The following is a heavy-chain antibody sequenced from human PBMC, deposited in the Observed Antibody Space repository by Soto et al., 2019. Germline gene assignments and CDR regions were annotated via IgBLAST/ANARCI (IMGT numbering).Heavy chain of an antibody. CDR2: IYYSGST. J-gene: IGHJ4*02. CDR3: ASVPAGTAHFDY. D-gene: IGHD2-21*02. Sequence: TVSGGSISSGGYYWSWIRQHPGKGLEWIGYIYYSGSTYYNPSLKSRVTISVDTSKNQFSLKLSSVTAADTAVYYCASVPAGTAHFDYWGQGTLVTVSS. V-gene: IGHV4-31*03. CDR1: GGSISSGGYY.